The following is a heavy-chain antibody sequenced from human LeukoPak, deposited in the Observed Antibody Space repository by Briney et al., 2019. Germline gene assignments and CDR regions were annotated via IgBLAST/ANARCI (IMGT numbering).Heavy chain of an antibody. CDR1: GFTFSDYF. J-gene: IGHJ4*02. D-gene: IGHD6-6*01. V-gene: IGHV3-11*01. CDR2: ISSSGSTI. Sequence: GGSLRLSCAASGFTFSDYFMSWIRQAPGKGLEWVSYISSSGSTIYYADSVKGRFTISRDNAKNSLYLQMNSLRAEDTAVYYCARAMSIAARLQTIFDYWGQGTLVTVSS. CDR3: ARAMSIAARLQTIFDY.